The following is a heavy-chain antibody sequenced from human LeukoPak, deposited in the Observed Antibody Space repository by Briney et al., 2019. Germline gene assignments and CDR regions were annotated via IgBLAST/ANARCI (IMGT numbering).Heavy chain of an antibody. J-gene: IGHJ4*01. Sequence: GGSLRLSCAASRFIFSNYEMNWVRQAPGKGLEWVSYISSSGSTKYYADSVKGRFTISRDNAKNSLYLQMNSLRAEDTAAYYCSRPCRGYCGDEGYWGQGTLVTVSS. V-gene: IGHV3-48*03. CDR1: RFIFSNYE. CDR2: ISSSGSTK. CDR3: SRPCRGYCGDEGY. D-gene: IGHD5-12*01.